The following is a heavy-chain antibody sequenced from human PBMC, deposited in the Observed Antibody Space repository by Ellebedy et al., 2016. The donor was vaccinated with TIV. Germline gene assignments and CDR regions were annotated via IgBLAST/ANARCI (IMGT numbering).Heavy chain of an antibody. CDR1: GYTFSDHA. CDR2: ISSDGSEQ. D-gene: IGHD5-12*01. V-gene: IGHV3-30-3*01. J-gene: IGHJ4*02. CDR3: ARSPLGEWLFDY. Sequence: PGGSLRLSCVASGYTFSDHAMHWVRQAPGKGLEWVALISSDGSEQVYADSVKGRFTISRDNSKKTVYLQMNSLRAEDTAMYYCARSPLGEWLFDYWGQGTLVTVSS.